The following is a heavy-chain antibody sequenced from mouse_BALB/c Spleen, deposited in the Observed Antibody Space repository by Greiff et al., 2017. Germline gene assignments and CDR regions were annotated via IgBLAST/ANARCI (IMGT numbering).Heavy chain of an antibody. Sequence: QVQLQQSGAELAKPGASVKMSCKASGYTFTSYWMHWVKQRPGQGLEWIGYINPSTGYTEYNQKFKDKATLTADKSSSTAYMQLSSLTSEDSAVYYCARDYYYGSSYFDYWGQGTTRTVSS. CDR1: GYTFTSYW. J-gene: IGHJ2*01. CDR3: ARDYYYGSSYFDY. CDR2: INPSTGYT. V-gene: IGHV1-7*01. D-gene: IGHD1-1*01.